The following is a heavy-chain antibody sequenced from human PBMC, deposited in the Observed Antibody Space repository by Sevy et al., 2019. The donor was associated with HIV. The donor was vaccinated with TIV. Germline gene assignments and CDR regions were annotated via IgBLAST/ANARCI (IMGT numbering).Heavy chain of an antibody. Sequence: GGSLRLSCAASGFTFSSYSMNWVRQAPGKGLEWVSSISSSSSYIYYADSVKGRFTISRDNAKNSLYLQMNSLRAEDTAVYYCAREDFYDFWSGPYAFDIWGQGTMVTVSS. V-gene: IGHV3-21*01. CDR3: AREDFYDFWSGPYAFDI. CDR1: GFTFSSYS. J-gene: IGHJ3*02. D-gene: IGHD3-3*01. CDR2: ISSSSSYI.